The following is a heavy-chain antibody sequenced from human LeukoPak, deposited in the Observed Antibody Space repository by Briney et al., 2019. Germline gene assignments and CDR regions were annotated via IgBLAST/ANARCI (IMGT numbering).Heavy chain of an antibody. J-gene: IGHJ4*02. CDR1: GFTFSSYA. CDR3: AKPPYYYVSSGHDY. D-gene: IGHD3-22*01. Sequence: GASLRLACAASGFTFSSYAMSWVRQAPGKGLEWVSAISGSGGSTYYADSVKGRFTISRDNSKNTLYLQMNSLRAEDTAVYYCAKPPYYYVSSGHDYWGQGTLVTVSS. V-gene: IGHV3-23*01. CDR2: ISGSGGST.